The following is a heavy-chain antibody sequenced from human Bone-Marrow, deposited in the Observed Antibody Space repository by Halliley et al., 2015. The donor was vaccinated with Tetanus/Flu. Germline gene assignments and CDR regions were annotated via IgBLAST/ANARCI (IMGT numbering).Heavy chain of an antibody. J-gene: IGHJ3*02. Sequence: SLRLSCAASGFIFSSYEMNWVRQAPGKGLEWVSYIDSGGSIIYYADSVKGRFTISRDNAQNSLYLQMNSLRVEDTAVYYCAGDPNGPQNAFGIWGQGTMVTVSS. CDR3: AGDPNGPQNAFGI. CDR1: GFIFSSYE. CDR2: IDSGGSII. V-gene: IGHV3-48*03. D-gene: IGHD4-17*01.